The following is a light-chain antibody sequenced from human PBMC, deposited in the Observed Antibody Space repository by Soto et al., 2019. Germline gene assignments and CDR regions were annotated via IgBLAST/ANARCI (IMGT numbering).Light chain of an antibody. CDR2: WAS. CDR1: QSVLFRPNKKNY. CDR3: QQYYTTPPT. V-gene: IGKV4-1*01. Sequence: DIVMTQSPDSLAVSLGERATINCKSSQSVLFRPNKKNYLAGYQQKPGQPPKMFIYWASTRESGVPDRFSGSGSGTDFTLTISSLQAEDVAVYYCQQYYTTPPTFGQGTQLEIK. J-gene: IGKJ2*01.